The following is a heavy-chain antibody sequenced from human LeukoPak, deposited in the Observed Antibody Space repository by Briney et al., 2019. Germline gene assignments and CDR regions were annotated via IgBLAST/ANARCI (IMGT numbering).Heavy chain of an antibody. J-gene: IGHJ4*02. CDR2: IYYTGIT. CDR1: GGSISGHY. V-gene: IGHV4-59*11. CDR3: ARVSFHYHSGNYGWYFDS. Sequence: PSETLSLTCTVSGGSISGHYWSLIRQPPGKGLEWIGYIYYTGITKYNPSLKSRVTISVDTSKNQFSLRLTSVTAADTAVYYCARVSFHYHSGNYGWYFDSWGQGTLVTVSS. D-gene: IGHD3-10*01.